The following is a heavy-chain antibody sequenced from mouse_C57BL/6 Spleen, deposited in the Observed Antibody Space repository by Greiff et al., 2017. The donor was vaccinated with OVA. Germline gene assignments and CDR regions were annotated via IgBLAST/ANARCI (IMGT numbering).Heavy chain of an antibody. V-gene: IGHV1-5*01. CDR2: IYPGNSDT. D-gene: IGHD1-2*01. CDR3: TPITTDAMDY. J-gene: IGHJ4*01. CDR1: GYTFTSYW. Sequence: VQLQQSGTVLARPGASVKMSCKTSGYTFTSYWMHWVKQRPGQGLEWIGAIYPGNSDTSYNQKFKGKAKLTAVTSASTAYMELSSLTNEDSAVYYCTPITTDAMDYWGQGTSVTVSS.